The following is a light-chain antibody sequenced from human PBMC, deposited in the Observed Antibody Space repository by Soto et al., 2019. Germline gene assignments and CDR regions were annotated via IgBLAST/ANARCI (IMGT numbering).Light chain of an antibody. CDR1: TSDVGSYNS. CDR2: DVS. V-gene: IGLV2-14*01. J-gene: IGLJ1*01. CDR3: SSRTSTSTRV. Sequence: QSVLTQPASVSGSPGQSITISCTGTTSDVGSYNSVSWYQQHPGKAPELMIYDVSNRPSGISYRFSGSKSGNTASLTISGLQAEDEADYYCSSRTSTSTRVFGTGTKVTVL.